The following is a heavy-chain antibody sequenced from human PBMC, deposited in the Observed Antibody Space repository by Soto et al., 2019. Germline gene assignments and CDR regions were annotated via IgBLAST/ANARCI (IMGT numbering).Heavy chain of an antibody. J-gene: IGHJ6*02. CDR2: IYYSGST. CDR1: GGSISSSSYY. CDR3: AGLLWFEKDYYYGMDV. V-gene: IGHV4-39*01. D-gene: IGHD3-10*01. Sequence: SETLSLTCTVSGGSISSSSYYWGWIRQPPGKGLEWIGSIYYSGSTYYNPSLKSRVTISVDTSKNQFSLKLSSVTAAVTAVYYCAGLLWFEKDYYYGMDVWGQGTTVTVSS.